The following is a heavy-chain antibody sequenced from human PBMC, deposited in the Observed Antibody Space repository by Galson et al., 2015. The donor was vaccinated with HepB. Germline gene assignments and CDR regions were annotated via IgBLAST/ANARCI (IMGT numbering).Heavy chain of an antibody. V-gene: IGHV3-21*01. CDR3: ARAEWEHLYYFDY. D-gene: IGHD1-26*01. CDR2: ISSSSSYI. Sequence: SLRLSCAASGFTFSSYSMNWVRQAPGKGLEWVSSISSSSSYIYYADSVKGRFTISRDNAKNSLYLQMNSLRAEDTAVYYCARAEWEHLYYFDYWGQGTLVTVSS. J-gene: IGHJ4*02. CDR1: GFTFSSYS.